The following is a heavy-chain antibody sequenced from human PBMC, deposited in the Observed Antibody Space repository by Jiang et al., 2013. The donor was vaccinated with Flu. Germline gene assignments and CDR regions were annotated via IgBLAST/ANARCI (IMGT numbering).Heavy chain of an antibody. D-gene: IGHD5/OR15-5a*01. V-gene: IGHV1-46*01. CDR2: INPRGGTS. J-gene: IGHJ1*01. Sequence: GAEVKKPGASAKVSCEASGDTFTNYYIHWVRQAPGQGLEWMGIINPRGGTSNYAQTFQGRVTLTGDTSTSTVYMELSSLRSEDTAVYFCASAASTAPLHHWGQGTLITVSS. CDR3: ASAASTAPLHH. CDR1: GDTFTNYY.